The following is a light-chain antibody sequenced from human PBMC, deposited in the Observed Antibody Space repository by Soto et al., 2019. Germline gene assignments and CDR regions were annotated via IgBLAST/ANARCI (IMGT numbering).Light chain of an antibody. CDR2: DTT. Sequence: AVVPQEPSLTVSPGGTVTLTCGSSTGAVTNGHYPYWFQQKPGQAPRTLIYDTTNRHSWTPARFSGSLLGGKAALTLSGAQPEDEAEYYCLLSYNGPYVFGTGTKGTVL. CDR1: TGAVTNGHY. CDR3: LLSYNGPYV. V-gene: IGLV7-46*01. J-gene: IGLJ1*01.